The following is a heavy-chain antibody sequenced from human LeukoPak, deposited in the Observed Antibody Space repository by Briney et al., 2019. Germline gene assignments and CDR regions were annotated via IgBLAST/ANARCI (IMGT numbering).Heavy chain of an antibody. J-gene: IGHJ4*02. D-gene: IGHD1-26*01. V-gene: IGHV4-59*12. CDR3: ARERPEEMATLGALDY. CDR2: IYYSGST. Sequence: SETLSLTCTVSGGSISSYYWSWIRQPPGKGLEWIGYIYYSGSTNYNPSLKSRVTISVDTSKNQFSLQLNSVTPEDTAVYYCARERPEEMATLGALDYWGQGTLVTVSS. CDR1: GGSISSYY.